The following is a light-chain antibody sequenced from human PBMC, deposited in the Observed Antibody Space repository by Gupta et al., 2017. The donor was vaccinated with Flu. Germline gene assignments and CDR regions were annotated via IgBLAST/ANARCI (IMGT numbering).Light chain of an antibody. CDR3: QQRSNWPPLYT. Sequence: EIVLTQSPATLSLSPGERATLSSRASQSINSYLAWYQQKPGQAPRLLIYDASNRATGIPARFSGSGSGTDFTLTISSLEPEDSAVYYCQQRSNWPPLYTFGQGTKLEIK. J-gene: IGKJ2*01. V-gene: IGKV3-11*01. CDR1: QSINSY. CDR2: DAS.